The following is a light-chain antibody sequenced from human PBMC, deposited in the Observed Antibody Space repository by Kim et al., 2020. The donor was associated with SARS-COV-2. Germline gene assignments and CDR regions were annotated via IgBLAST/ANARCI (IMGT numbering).Light chain of an antibody. V-gene: IGLV3-1*01. J-gene: IGLJ2*01. Sequence: SYELTQPPSVSVSPGQTASIICSGDKLGDKYASWYQQKPGQSPVVVMYQGKNRPSGIPERFSGSSSGNTATLTISETQAMDEADYYCQAWDSNTVVFGGGTRLTVL. CDR2: QGK. CDR3: QAWDSNTVV. CDR1: KLGDKY.